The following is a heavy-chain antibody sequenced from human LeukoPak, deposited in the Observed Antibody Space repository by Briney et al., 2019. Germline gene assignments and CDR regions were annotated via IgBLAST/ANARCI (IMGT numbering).Heavy chain of an antibody. CDR2: IYSGGST. Sequence: PGGSLRLSCAASGFTVSSNYMSWVCQAPGKGLEWVSVIYSGGSTYYADSVKGRFTISRDNSKNTLYLQMNSLRAEDTAVYYCAGGYGSGSYYNVGPNDAFDIWGQGTMVTVSS. CDR3: AGGYGSGSYYNVGPNDAFDI. V-gene: IGHV3-66*01. J-gene: IGHJ3*02. CDR1: GFTVSSNY. D-gene: IGHD3-10*01.